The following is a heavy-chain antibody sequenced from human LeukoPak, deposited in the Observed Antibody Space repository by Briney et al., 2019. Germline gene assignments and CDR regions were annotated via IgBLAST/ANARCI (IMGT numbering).Heavy chain of an antibody. D-gene: IGHD2-15*01. J-gene: IGHJ3*02. V-gene: IGHV1-2*04. CDR3: ARESCSGGSCYSFGLGAFDI. Sequence: ASVKVSCKASGYTFTGYYMHWVRQAPGQGLEWMGWINPNSGGTNYAQKFQGWVTMTRDASIGTAYMELSRLRSDDTAVYYCARESCSGGSCYSFGLGAFDIWGQGTMVTVSS. CDR2: INPNSGGT. CDR1: GYTFTGYY.